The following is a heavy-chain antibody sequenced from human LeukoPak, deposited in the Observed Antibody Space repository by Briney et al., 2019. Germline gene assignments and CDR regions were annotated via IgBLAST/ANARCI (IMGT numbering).Heavy chain of an antibody. V-gene: IGHV3-43*02. J-gene: IGHJ6*02. CDR3: AKELRAARRYYYYGMDV. CDR1: GFTFDDYA. D-gene: IGHD6-6*01. Sequence: GGPLRLSCAASGFTFDDYAMHWVRQAPGKGLEWVSLISGDGGSTYYADSVKGRFTISRDNSKNSLYLQMNSLRTEDTALYYCAKELRAARRYYYYGMDVWGQGTTVTVSS. CDR2: ISGDGGST.